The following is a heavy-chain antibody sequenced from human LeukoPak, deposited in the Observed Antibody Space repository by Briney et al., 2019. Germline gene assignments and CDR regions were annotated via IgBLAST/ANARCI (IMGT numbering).Heavy chain of an antibody. Sequence: GGSLRLSCAASGFTFSSYAMHWVRQAPGKGLEWVAVISYDGSNKYYADSVKGRFTISRDNSKNTLYPQMNSLRAEDTAVYYCARSITMVRGANSPHFDYWGQGTLVTVSS. CDR2: ISYDGSNK. CDR1: GFTFSSYA. V-gene: IGHV3-30-3*01. J-gene: IGHJ4*02. D-gene: IGHD3-10*01. CDR3: ARSITMVRGANSPHFDY.